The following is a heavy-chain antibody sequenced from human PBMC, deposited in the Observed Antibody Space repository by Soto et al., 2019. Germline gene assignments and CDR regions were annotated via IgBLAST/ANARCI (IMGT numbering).Heavy chain of an antibody. D-gene: IGHD4-4*01. CDR1: GYTFTSYA. CDR3: AREYYSNYSFSSWFDP. CDR2: INAGNGNT. Sequence: ASVKVSCKASGYTFTSYAMHWVRQAPGQRLEWMGWINAGNGNTKYSQKFQGRVTITRDTSASTAYMELSSLRSEDTAVYYCAREYYSNYSFSSWFDPWGQGTLVTVSS. V-gene: IGHV1-3*01. J-gene: IGHJ5*02.